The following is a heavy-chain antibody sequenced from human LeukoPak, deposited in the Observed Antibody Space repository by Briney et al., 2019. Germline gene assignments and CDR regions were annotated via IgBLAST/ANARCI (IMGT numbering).Heavy chain of an antibody. CDR3: ARERLYYDGSGYYYAF. V-gene: IGHV1-69*04. CDR1: VGTFTRYA. Sequence: GSSVNVSRKASVGTFTRYAISWLGQAPGQGIEWMGRIIPILGIANYVQKFQGRVTITADKSTSTAYMELSSLRSEDTAVYYCARERLYYDGSGYYYAFWGQGTLVTVSS. D-gene: IGHD3-22*01. J-gene: IGHJ4*02. CDR2: IIPILGIA.